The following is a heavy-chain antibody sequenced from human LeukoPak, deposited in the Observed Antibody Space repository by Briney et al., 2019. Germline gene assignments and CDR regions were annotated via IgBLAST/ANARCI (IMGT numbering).Heavy chain of an antibody. D-gene: IGHD6-19*01. V-gene: IGHV4-59*01. Sequence: PSETLSLTCTVSGGSISSYYWSWIRQPPGKGLEWIGYIYYSGSTNYNPSLKSRVTISADTSKNQFSLKLSSVTAADTAVYYCARDSSGRYGGWFDPWGQGTLVTVSS. CDR2: IYYSGST. CDR3: ARDSSGRYGGWFDP. CDR1: GGSISSYY. J-gene: IGHJ5*02.